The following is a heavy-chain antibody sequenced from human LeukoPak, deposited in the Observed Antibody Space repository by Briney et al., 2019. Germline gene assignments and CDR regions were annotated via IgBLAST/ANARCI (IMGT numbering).Heavy chain of an antibody. Sequence: VKVSCKASGYTFTGYYMHWVRQAPGQGLEWMGWINPNSGGTNYAQKFQGRVTMTRDTSISTAYMELSRLRSDDTAVYYCARDRGRDGYNHFDYWGQGTLVTVSS. D-gene: IGHD5-24*01. CDR1: GYTFTGYY. V-gene: IGHV1-2*02. J-gene: IGHJ4*02. CDR2: INPNSGGT. CDR3: ARDRGRDGYNHFDY.